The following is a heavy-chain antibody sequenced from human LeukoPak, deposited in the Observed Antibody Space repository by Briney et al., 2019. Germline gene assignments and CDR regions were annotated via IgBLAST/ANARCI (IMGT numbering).Heavy chain of an antibody. CDR3: AKGEEYYGSGESDV. J-gene: IGHJ6*02. CDR1: GFAFSSYA. Sequence: GGSLRLSCAASGFAFSSYAMSWVRQAPGKGLEWLSTFSGSGGSTYYADSVKGRFTISRDNSKNTLYLQMNSLSSEDTAVYYCAKGEEYYGSGESDVWGQGTTVTVSS. CDR2: FSGSGGST. D-gene: IGHD3-10*01. V-gene: IGHV3-23*01.